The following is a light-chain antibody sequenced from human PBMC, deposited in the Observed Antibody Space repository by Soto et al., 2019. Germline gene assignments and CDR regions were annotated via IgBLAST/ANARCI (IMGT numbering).Light chain of an antibody. CDR2: WAS. J-gene: IGKJ5*01. CDR1: QSVLYSSNNKNY. V-gene: IGKV4-1*01. CDR3: QQYYSTPIT. Sequence: DLVLNHSPDSLAVSLGERATINYKSSQSVLYSSNNKNYLAWYQQKPGQPPKLLIYWASTRESGVPDRFSGSGSGTDFTLTISSLQAEDVAVYYCQQYYSTPITFGQGTRLEIK.